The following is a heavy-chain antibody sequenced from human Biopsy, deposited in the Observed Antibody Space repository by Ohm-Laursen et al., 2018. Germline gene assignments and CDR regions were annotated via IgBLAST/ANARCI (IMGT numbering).Heavy chain of an antibody. V-gene: IGHV1-69*10. D-gene: IGHD3-3*01. CDR3: AREQQQYIEVLADAVSYVQMDV. CDR2: IIPILGRP. Sequence: SVKVSCKASVGTFTTYGLNWVRQAPGPGLEWMGGIIPILGRPTYAQKFQGRVTITADTSTGRVFMALSTLRSEDSAVYYWAREQQQYIEVLADAVSYVQMDVGGKGTTVTVSS. J-gene: IGHJ6*04. CDR1: VGTFTTYG.